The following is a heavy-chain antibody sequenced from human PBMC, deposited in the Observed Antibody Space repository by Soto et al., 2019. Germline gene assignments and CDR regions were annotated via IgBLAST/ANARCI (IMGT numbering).Heavy chain of an antibody. V-gene: IGHV3-15*07. CDR1: GFTFSNAW. CDR3: TTLTVIAVAGPAVHPEISFGIKYNWFDP. CDR2: IKSKTDGGTT. Sequence: PGGSLRLSCAASGFTFSNAWMNWVRQAPGKGLEWVGRIKSKTDGGTTDYAAPVKGRFTISRDDSKNTLYLQMNSLKTEDTAVYYCTTLTVIAVAGPAVHPEISFGIKYNWFDPWGQGTLVTVSS. D-gene: IGHD6-19*01. J-gene: IGHJ5*02.